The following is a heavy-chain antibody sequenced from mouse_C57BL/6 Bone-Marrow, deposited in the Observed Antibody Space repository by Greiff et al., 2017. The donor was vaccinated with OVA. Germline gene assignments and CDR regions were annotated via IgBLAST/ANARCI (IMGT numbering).Heavy chain of an antibody. D-gene: IGHD2-5*01. Sequence: EVKVVESGGGLVKPGGSLKLSCAASGFTFSSYAMSWVRQTPEKRLEWVATISDGGSYTYYPDNVKGRFTISRDNAKNNLYLQMSHLKSEDTAMYYCASYSNYAYWGQGTTLTVSS. CDR1: GFTFSSYA. V-gene: IGHV5-4*03. CDR2: ISDGGSYT. J-gene: IGHJ2*01. CDR3: ASYSNYAY.